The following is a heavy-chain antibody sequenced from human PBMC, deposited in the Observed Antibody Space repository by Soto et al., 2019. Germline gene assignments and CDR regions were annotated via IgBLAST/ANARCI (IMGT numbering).Heavy chain of an antibody. CDR2: IYYSGGT. V-gene: IGHV4-30-4*01. CDR1: GGSLNSGDYY. J-gene: IGHJ4*02. Sequence: PXETLSLTCPVSGGSLNSGDYYWSWIRQPPGKVLECIGYIYYSGGTYYNPSLKSRVTISVDTSKNQFSMKLSSVTAADMAVYYWAREPLVDYVGYWGQGTLVTVSS. CDR3: AREPLVDYVGY.